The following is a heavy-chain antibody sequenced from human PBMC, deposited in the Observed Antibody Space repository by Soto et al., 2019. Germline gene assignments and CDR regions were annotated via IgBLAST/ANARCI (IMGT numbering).Heavy chain of an antibody. CDR3: AREVTVASYSFDY. CDR2: IIPIFNSA. V-gene: IGHV1-69*13. J-gene: IGHJ4*02. CDR1: GGTFNNYA. D-gene: IGHD5-12*01. Sequence: ASVKVSCKASGGTFNNYALSWVRQAPGQGLEWMGGIIPIFNSANYAQKFQGRVTITADDSTSTAYMELRSLRPDDTAVYYCAREVTVASYSFDYWGQGTLVTVST.